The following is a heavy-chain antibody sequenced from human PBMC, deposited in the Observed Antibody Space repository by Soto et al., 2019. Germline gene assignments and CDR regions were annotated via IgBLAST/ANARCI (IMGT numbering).Heavy chain of an antibody. CDR1: GASISNYY. D-gene: IGHD4-17*01. V-gene: IGHV4-4*07. CDR3: TREQTSTVVTQ. J-gene: IGHJ4*02. Sequence: SETLSLTCTVSGASISNYYWTWIRQPAGRGLEWIGRIGRLYTSGSANYNPSLESRVTMSVDTSQNQFSLRLSSVTAADTAVYYCTREQTSTVVTQWGPGTLVTVSS. CDR2: IGRLYTSGSA.